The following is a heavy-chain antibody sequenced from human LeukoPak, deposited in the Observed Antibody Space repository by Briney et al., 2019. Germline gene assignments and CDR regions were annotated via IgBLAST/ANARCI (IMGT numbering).Heavy chain of an antibody. D-gene: IGHD3-10*01. CDR3: AASTYGSGSYVAFDS. CDR1: GYSSTNYW. V-gene: IGHV5-51*01. CDR2: IYPGDFDT. J-gene: IGHJ4*02. Sequence: GESLKISCKGSGYSSTNYWIGWVRQMPGKGLEWMGIIYPGDFDTRYSPSFQGQVTISADKSTSTAYVQWSSLKASDSAMYYCAASTYGSGSYVAFDSWGQGTLVTVSS.